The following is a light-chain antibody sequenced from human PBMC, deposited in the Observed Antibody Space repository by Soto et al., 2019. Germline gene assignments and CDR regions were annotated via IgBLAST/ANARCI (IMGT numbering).Light chain of an antibody. V-gene: IGLV2-11*01. CDR1: GSGVGRYNY. J-gene: IGLJ3*02. Sequence: QSALSQPRSVSGSPGQSVTISCTGTGSGVGRYNYVSWYQQHPGKAPKVIIFDVSARPSGVPDRFSGSKSGNTASLTISGLEAEDEAEYYCCSVECTSFFWVFGGGTKLTVL. CDR3: CSVECTSFFWV. CDR2: DVS.